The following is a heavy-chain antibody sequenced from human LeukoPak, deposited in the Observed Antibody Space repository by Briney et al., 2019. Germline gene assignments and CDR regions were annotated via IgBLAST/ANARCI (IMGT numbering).Heavy chain of an antibody. CDR1: GGSISSYY. J-gene: IGHJ5*02. CDR2: IYYSGST. Sequence: PSETLSLTCTVSGGSISSYYWSWIRQPPGKGLEWIGYIYYSGSTNYNPSLKSRVTISVDTSKNQFSLKLTSVTAADTAVYYCARGGVTGAPNWFDPWGQGTLVTVSA. V-gene: IGHV4-59*12. D-gene: IGHD2-21*02. CDR3: ARGGVTGAPNWFDP.